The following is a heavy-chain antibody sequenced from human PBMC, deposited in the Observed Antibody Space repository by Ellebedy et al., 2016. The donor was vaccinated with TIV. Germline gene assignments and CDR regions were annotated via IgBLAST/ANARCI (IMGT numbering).Heavy chain of an antibody. CDR1: GFTFSSYW. CDR2: IKQDGSEE. CDR3: ARQNVVSAPRGWFDP. V-gene: IGHV3-7*01. J-gene: IGHJ5*02. Sequence: GESLKISCAASGFTFSSYWMSWVRQAPGKGLEWVASIKQDGSEEYYADSVKGRFTISRDNAKNSLYLQMNSLRAEDTAVYYCARQNVVSAPRGWFDPWGQGTLVTVSS. D-gene: IGHD2-15*01.